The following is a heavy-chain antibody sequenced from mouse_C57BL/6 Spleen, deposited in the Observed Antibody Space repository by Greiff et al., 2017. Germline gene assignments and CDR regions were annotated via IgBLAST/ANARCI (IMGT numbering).Heavy chain of an antibody. V-gene: IGHV1-19*01. Sequence: EVQLVESGPVLVKPGASVTMSCKASGYTFTDYYLNWVKQSHGKSLEWIGVINPYNGGTSYNQKLKGKATLTVDKFSSTAYIELNSLTSQDSAVYFCARRNYYGSSLFDYWGQGTTLTVSS. D-gene: IGHD1-1*01. CDR1: GYTFTDYY. CDR3: ARRNYYGSSLFDY. J-gene: IGHJ2*01. CDR2: INPYNGGT.